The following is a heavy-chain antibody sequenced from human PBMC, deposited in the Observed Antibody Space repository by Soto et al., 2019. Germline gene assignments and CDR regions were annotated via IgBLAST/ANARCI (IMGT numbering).Heavy chain of an antibody. CDR1: GGTFSSYA. V-gene: IGHV1-69*13. CDR2: IIPIFGTA. Sequence: SVKVSCKASGGTFSSYAISWVRQAPGQGLEWMGGIIPIFGTANYAQKFQGRVTITADESTSTAYMELSSLRSEDTAVYYCASGSLYGSGSYPIDYWGQGTLVTVSS. CDR3: ASGSLYGSGSYPIDY. D-gene: IGHD3-10*01. J-gene: IGHJ4*01.